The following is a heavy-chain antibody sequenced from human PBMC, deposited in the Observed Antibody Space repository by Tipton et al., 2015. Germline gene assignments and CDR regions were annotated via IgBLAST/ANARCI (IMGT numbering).Heavy chain of an antibody. CDR3: AREITIFGVINVFDI. J-gene: IGHJ3*02. Sequence: TLSLTCTVSGGSISVSSVYWGWIRQSPGKGLEWIGSYYYAGATYYNPSLKSRVNISADRSKDHFSLRLTSVAAADTAVYYCAREITIFGVINVFDIWGQGTMVTVSS. CDR2: YYYAGAT. V-gene: IGHV4-39*02. D-gene: IGHD3-3*01. CDR1: GGSISVSSVY.